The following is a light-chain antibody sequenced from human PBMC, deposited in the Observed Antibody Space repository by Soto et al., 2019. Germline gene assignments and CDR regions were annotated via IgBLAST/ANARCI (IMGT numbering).Light chain of an antibody. J-gene: IGKJ1*01. CDR1: QSLDSNY. Sequence: EIVLTQSPGTLSLSPGERATLSCRASQSLDSNYLAWYQQKPGQAPRLLIYGASSRAPGIPDRFSDSGSGTDFTLTISRLEPEDFAVYHCQRYGGSPGTFGQGTKVEIK. V-gene: IGKV3-20*01. CDR3: QRYGGSPGT. CDR2: GAS.